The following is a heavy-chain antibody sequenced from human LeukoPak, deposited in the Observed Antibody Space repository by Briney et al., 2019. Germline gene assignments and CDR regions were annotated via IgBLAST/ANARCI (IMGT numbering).Heavy chain of an antibody. Sequence: GGSLRLSCAASGFTFSAYSMNWVRQAPGQGLVWVSSITSSSSSTYYADSVKGRFTISRDNAKNSLYLQMNILRAEDTAVYFCARFETCQCDDVFDIWGQGTMVTVSS. CDR2: ITSSSSST. CDR3: ARFETCQCDDVFDI. V-gene: IGHV3-21*01. D-gene: IGHD3-9*01. J-gene: IGHJ3*02. CDR1: GFTFSAYS.